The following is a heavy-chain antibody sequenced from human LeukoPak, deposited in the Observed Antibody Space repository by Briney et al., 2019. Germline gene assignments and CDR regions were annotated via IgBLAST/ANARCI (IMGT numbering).Heavy chain of an antibody. V-gene: IGHV1-69*05. D-gene: IGHD6-13*01. Sequence: SVKVSCKASGGTFSSYAIGWVRQAPGQGLEWMGRIIPIFGTANYAQKFQGRVTITTDESTSTAYMELSSPRSEDTAVYYCARDQGIAAAGTVYCFDYWGQGTLVTVSS. CDR1: GGTFSSYA. CDR3: ARDQGIAAAGTVYCFDY. CDR2: IIPIFGTA. J-gene: IGHJ4*02.